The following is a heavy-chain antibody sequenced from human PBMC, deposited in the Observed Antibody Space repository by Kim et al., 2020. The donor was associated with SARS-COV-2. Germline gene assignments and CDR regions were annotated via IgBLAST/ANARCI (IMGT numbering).Heavy chain of an antibody. D-gene: IGHD3-10*01. CDR3: TMCITMVRGHPYYYGMDV. Sequence: KGRFTISRDDSKNTMYLQMNSLKTEDTAVYYCTMCITMVRGHPYYYGMDVWGQGTTVTVSS. J-gene: IGHJ6*02. V-gene: IGHV3-15*01.